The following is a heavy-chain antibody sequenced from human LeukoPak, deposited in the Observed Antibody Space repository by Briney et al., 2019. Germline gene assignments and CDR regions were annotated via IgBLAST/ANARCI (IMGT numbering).Heavy chain of an antibody. J-gene: IGHJ4*02. CDR1: GGSISSYY. D-gene: IGHD3-9*01. Sequence: SETLSLTCTVSGGSISSYYWSWIRQPPGKGLEWIGYIYYSGSTNYNPSLKSRVTISVDTSKNQFSLKLSSVTAADTAVYCCARAQTYYDILTGYLRLYYFDYWGQGTLVTVSS. CDR2: IYYSGST. CDR3: ARAQTYYDILTGYLRLYYFDY. V-gene: IGHV4-59*01.